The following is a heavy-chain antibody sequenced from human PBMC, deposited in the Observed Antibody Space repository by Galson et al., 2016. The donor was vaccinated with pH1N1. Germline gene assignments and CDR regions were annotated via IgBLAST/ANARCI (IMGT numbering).Heavy chain of an antibody. Sequence: SLRLSCAASGFIFTNYWMHWVRQAPGRGLVWVARVNNDGSSTNYADSVKGRFTVSRDNSKNSLYLQMNSLRSEDTALYYCAKEIQRGSYGMDVWGRGTTVTVSS. CDR3: AKEIQRGSYGMDV. CDR2: VNNDGSST. V-gene: IGHV3-74*01. CDR1: GFIFTNYW. D-gene: IGHD3-16*01. J-gene: IGHJ6*02.